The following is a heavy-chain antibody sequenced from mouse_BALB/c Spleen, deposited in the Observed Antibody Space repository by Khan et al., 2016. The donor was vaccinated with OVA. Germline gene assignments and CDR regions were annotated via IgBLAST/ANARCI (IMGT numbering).Heavy chain of an antibody. CDR2: INPKNGVT. CDR1: GYTFTEYT. Sequence: VRLQQSGPELVKPGASVKISCKTSGYTFTEYTLHWVKQSHGKSLEWIGFINPKNGVTSYNQKFKGKATLTVDKSSSTAYMELRSLTSEDSAVYYCAKEAGRYWGQGTSGTVSS. J-gene: IGHJ4*01. V-gene: IGHV1-22*01. CDR3: AKEAGRY. D-gene: IGHD3-3*01.